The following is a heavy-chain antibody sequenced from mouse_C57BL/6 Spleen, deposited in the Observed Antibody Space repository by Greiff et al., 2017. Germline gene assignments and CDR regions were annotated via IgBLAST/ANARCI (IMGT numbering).Heavy chain of an antibody. J-gene: IGHJ1*03. D-gene: IGHD1-1*01. CDR1: GYTFTSYW. V-gene: IGHV1-50*01. CDR2: IDPSDSYT. CDR3: ARTTTVVEGDWYFDV. Sequence: KQSCKASGYTFTSYWMQWVKQRPGQGLEWIGEIDPSDSYTNYNQKFKGKATLTVDTSSSTAYMQLSSLTSEDSAVYYCARTTTVVEGDWYFDVWGTGTTVTVSS.